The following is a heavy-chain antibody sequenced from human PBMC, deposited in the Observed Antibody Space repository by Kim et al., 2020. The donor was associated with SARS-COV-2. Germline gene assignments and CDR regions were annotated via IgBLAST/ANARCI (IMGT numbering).Heavy chain of an antibody. J-gene: IGHJ5*02. CDR3: AKDKSVWFGELLYSVDTNWFDP. CDR1: GFTFSSYA. D-gene: IGHD3-10*01. CDR2: ISGSGGST. V-gene: IGHV3-23*01. Sequence: GGSLRLSCAASGFTFSSYAMSWVRQAPGKGLEWVSAISGSGGSTYYADSVKGRFTISRDNSKNTLYLQMNSLRAEDTAVYYCAKDKSVWFGELLYSVDTNWFDPWGQGTLVTVSS.